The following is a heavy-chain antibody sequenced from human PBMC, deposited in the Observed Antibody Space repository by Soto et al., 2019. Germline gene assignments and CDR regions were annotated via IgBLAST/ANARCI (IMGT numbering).Heavy chain of an antibody. Sequence: ASVKVSCKASGYNFTSYGISWVRQAPGQGLEWMGWISAYNGNTNYAQKLQGSVTMTTDTSTSTAYMELRSLRSDDTAVYYCARAGPGIAVARVAFDIWGQGTMVTVSS. CDR3: ARAGPGIAVARVAFDI. J-gene: IGHJ3*02. V-gene: IGHV1-18*01. CDR1: GYNFTSYG. CDR2: ISAYNGNT. D-gene: IGHD6-19*01.